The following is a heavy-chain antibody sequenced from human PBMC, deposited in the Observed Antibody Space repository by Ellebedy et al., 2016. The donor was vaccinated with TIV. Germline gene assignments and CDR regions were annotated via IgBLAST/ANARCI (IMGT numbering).Heavy chain of an antibody. J-gene: IGHJ5*02. CDR3: AKDGNRYGDYNWFDP. V-gene: IGHV3-9*01. CDR2: ISWNSGSI. D-gene: IGHD4-17*01. CDR1: GFTFDDYA. Sequence: PGGSLRLSCAASGFTFDDYAMHWVRQAPGKGLEWVSGISWNSGSIGYADSVKGRFTISRDNAKNSLYLQMNSLRAEDTALYYCAKDGNRYGDYNWFDPWGQGTLVTVSS.